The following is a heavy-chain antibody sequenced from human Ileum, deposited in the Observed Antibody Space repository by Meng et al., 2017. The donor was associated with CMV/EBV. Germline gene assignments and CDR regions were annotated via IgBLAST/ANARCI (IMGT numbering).Heavy chain of an antibody. J-gene: IGHJ4*02. D-gene: IGHD3-16*01. CDR1: GDSTPFFY. Sequence: VQLEESGPGVLKPSEAPVLTRTFSGDSTPFFYWSWTREPGGKALEWIWRIHPGGSTNYNPSLQSRVTLSVDTFKNQFSMRLTSVTAADTAVYYCARGPGGFGDFNFDYWGQGTLVTVSS. CDR3: ARGPGGFGDFNFDY. V-gene: IGHV4-4*07. CDR2: IHPGGST.